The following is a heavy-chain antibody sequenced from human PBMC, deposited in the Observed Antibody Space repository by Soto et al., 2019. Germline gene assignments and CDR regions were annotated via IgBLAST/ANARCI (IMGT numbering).Heavy chain of an antibody. CDR2: IYWNDDK. CDR3: APLPIADSGYYFDS. J-gene: IGHJ4*02. Sequence: SGPTLVNPTQTLTLTCTFSGFSLSTSGVGVGWIRQPPGKALEWLALIYWNDDKRYSPSLTTSLPLPNDPSTNQVVLTMTHMDPVDTAPSSCAPLPIADSGYYFDSWGQGTLVTVSS. D-gene: IGHD3-10*01. V-gene: IGHV2-5*01. CDR1: GFSLSTSGVG.